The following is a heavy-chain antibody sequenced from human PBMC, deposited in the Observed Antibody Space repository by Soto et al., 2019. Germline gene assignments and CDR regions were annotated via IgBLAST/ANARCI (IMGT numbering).Heavy chain of an antibody. CDR3: ARDPPTGTTLDWADS. V-gene: IGHV3-21*01. CDR2: TSSSGSFM. Sequence: GGPLRLSCAGSGFSFSSDSMGWVRQAPGKGLEWVASTSSSGSFMNYADSVKGRFTISRDNAKNSLYLQMSGLKDEDTAVYYCARDPPTGTTLDWADSWGQGTLVTVSS. D-gene: IGHD1-7*01. CDR1: GFSFSSDS. J-gene: IGHJ4*02.